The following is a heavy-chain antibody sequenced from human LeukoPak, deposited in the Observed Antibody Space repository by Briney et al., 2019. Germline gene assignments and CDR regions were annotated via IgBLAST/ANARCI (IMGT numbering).Heavy chain of an antibody. D-gene: IGHD1-26*01. CDR3: ARPLSEGATRTGFDY. Sequence: PSETLSLTCTVSGGSISSSSHYWGWIRQPPGKGLEWIGSIDDRGTIYYNPSLKSRVTISVDTSKNQFSLKLSSVTAADTAVYYCARPLSEGATRTGFDYWGQGTLVTVSS. CDR1: GGSISSSSHY. V-gene: IGHV4-39*01. J-gene: IGHJ4*02. CDR2: IDDRGTI.